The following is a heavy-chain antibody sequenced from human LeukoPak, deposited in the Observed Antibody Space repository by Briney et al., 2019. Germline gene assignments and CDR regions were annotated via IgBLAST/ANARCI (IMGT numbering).Heavy chain of an antibody. Sequence: GGSLRLSCTASAVTFGDYAMSWVRQAPGKGLEWVGFIRSQAYGGTTEYAASVKGRFIISRDDSKSIAYLQMNSLKTDDTAVYYCTRDSSWSFDCWGQGTLVTVSS. CDR1: AVTFGDYA. CDR2: IRSQAYGGTT. V-gene: IGHV3-49*04. D-gene: IGHD2-15*01. J-gene: IGHJ4*02. CDR3: TRDSSWSFDC.